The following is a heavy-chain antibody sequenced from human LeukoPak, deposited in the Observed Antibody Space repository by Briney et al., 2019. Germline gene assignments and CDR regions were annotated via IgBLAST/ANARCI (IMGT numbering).Heavy chain of an antibody. Sequence: PGGSLRLSCAASGFTFSDHYMDWVRQAPGKGLEWVGRTRNKANSYTTEYAASVKGRFTISRDDSKNSLYLQMNSLKTEDTAVYYCAREGYDFWSGYYGIDYWGQRTLVTVSS. CDR3: AREGYDFWSGYYGIDY. CDR1: GFTFSDHY. D-gene: IGHD3-3*01. J-gene: IGHJ4*02. CDR2: TRNKANSYTT. V-gene: IGHV3-72*01.